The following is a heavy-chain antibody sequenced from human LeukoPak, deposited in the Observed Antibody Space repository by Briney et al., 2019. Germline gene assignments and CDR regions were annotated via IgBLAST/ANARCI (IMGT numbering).Heavy chain of an antibody. CDR2: IYYSGST. V-gene: IGHV4-31*03. Sequence: NPSQTLSLTCTVSGGSISSGGYYWSWIRQHPGKGLEWIGYIYYSGSTYYNPSLKSRVTISVDTSKNQFSLKLSSVTAADTAVYYCARGGINGHFDHWGQGTLVTVSS. D-gene: IGHD1-26*01. J-gene: IGHJ4*02. CDR1: GGSISSGGYY. CDR3: ARGGINGHFDH.